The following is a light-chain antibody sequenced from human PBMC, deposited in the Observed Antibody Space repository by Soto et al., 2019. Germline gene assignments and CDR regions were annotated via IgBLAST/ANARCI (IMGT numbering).Light chain of an antibody. Sequence: IVLTQSPGTLSLSPGERATLSCRASQSVSRDYFAWYQQKRGQAPRLLIYAASSRATGIPDRFSGSGSGTDFTLTISRLEPEDFAVYYCQQYVRSPWTFGQGTKVEIK. J-gene: IGKJ1*01. V-gene: IGKV3-20*01. CDR1: QSVSRDY. CDR2: AAS. CDR3: QQYVRSPWT.